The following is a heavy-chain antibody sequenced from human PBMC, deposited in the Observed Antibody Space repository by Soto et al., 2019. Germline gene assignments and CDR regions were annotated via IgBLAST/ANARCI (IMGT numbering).Heavy chain of an antibody. J-gene: IGHJ4*02. CDR1: GGSFSGYY. Sequence: SETLSLTCAVYGGSFSGYYWTWIRQPPGTGLEWIGEINHSGSTNYNPSLKSRVTISVDTSKNQFSLKLTSVTAADTAVYYCARDKITGLFVYWGQGPLVTVSS. CDR3: ARDKITGLFVY. D-gene: IGHD2-8*02. V-gene: IGHV4-34*01. CDR2: INHSGST.